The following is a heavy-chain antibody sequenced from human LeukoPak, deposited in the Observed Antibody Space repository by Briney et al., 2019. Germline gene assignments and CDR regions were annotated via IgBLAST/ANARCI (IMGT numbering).Heavy chain of an antibody. CDR3: AKESIRSGEQQLYYFDY. CDR1: GFTFSSYA. V-gene: IGHV3-23*01. CDR2: ISGSGGST. Sequence: GGSLRLSCAASGFTFSSYAMSWVRQAPGKGLEWVSAISGSGGSTYYADSVKGRFTISRDNSKNTLYLQMNSPRAEDTAVYYCAKESIRSGEQQLYYFDYWGQGTLVTVSS. J-gene: IGHJ4*02. D-gene: IGHD6-13*01.